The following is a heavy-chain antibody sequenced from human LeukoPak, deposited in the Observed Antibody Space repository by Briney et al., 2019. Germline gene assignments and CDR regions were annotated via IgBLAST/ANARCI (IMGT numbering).Heavy chain of an antibody. J-gene: IGHJ3*02. CDR2: IYHSGST. CDR1: GYSISSGYY. D-gene: IGHD3-3*01. V-gene: IGHV4-38-2*02. Sequence: SETLSLTCTVSGYSISSGYYWGWIRQPPGKGLEWIGSIYHSGSTYYNPSLKSRVTISVDTSKNQFSLKLSSVTAADTAVYYCARVYDFWSGPHPVDAFDIWGQGTMVTVSS. CDR3: ARVYDFWSGPHPVDAFDI.